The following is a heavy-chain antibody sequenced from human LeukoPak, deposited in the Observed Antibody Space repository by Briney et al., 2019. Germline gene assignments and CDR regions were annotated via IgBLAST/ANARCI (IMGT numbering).Heavy chain of an antibody. Sequence: ASVKVSCKASGYTFTSYYMHWVRQAPGQGLEWMGIINPSGGSTSYAQKFQGRVTMTRDTSTSTVYMELSSLRSEDTAVYYCARGVHYYDSSGYSLDYWGQGTLVTVSS. CDR1: GYTFTSYY. J-gene: IGHJ4*02. V-gene: IGHV1-46*01. CDR3: ARGVHYYDSSGYSLDY. CDR2: INPSGGST. D-gene: IGHD3-22*01.